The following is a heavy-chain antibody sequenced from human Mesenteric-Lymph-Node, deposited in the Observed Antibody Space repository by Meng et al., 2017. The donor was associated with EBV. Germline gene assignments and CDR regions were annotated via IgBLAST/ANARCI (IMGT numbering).Heavy chain of an antibody. CDR3: ARAGSSGYSSFDY. CDR1: GGSISSPHW. D-gene: IGHD3-22*01. Sequence: QGQLEGAGPGLVKPSGTLPRTCAVSGGSISSPHWWSWARQPPGKGLEWIGEIDHSGRTNYNPPLKSRVTISVDKSKSEFSLKLSSVTAADTAVYYCARAGSSGYSSFDYWGQGILVTVSS. CDR2: IDHSGRT. J-gene: IGHJ4*02. V-gene: IGHV4-4*02.